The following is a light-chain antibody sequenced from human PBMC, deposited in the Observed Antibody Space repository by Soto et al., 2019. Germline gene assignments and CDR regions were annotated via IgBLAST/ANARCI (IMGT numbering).Light chain of an antibody. V-gene: IGKV3-20*01. CDR1: QNVANY. CDR2: GAS. Sequence: IVLTKSPATLSLSPGERATLSCRASQNVANYLDWYQQKPGQAPRLLIYGASSRATGIPDRFSGSGSGTDFTLTISRLEPEDFAVYYCQQYGSSPPITFGQGTRLEIK. CDR3: QQYGSSPPIT. J-gene: IGKJ5*01.